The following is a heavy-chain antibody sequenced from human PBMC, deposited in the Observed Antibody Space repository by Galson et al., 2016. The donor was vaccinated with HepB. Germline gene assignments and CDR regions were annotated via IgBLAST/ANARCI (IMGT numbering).Heavy chain of an antibody. V-gene: IGHV3-9*01. J-gene: IGHJ1*01. CDR2: ISWDSGSI. Sequence: SLRLSCATSGFIFKVYGMHWVRQAPGKGLEWVSSISWDSGSIGYADSVKGRFTISRDNAKNSLYLQMNSLRAEDTALYYCAQDRASMSVGATNFQHWGQGTLVTASS. CDR1: GFIFKVYG. D-gene: IGHD1-26*01. CDR3: AQDRASMSVGATNFQH.